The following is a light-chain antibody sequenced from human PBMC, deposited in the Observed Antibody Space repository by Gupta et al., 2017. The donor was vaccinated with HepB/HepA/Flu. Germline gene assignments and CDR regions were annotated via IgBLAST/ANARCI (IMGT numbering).Light chain of an antibody. CDR3: QSYDSSLSGYV. J-gene: IGLJ1*01. Sequence: QSVLTQPPPVSGAPGPRVTISCPGSSSNIGAGYDVHWYQQLPGTAPKLLIYGNSNRPSGVPDRFSGSKSGTSASLAITGLQAEDEADYYCQSYDSSLSGYVFGTGTKVTVL. CDR1: SSNIGAGYD. V-gene: IGLV1-40*01. CDR2: GNS.